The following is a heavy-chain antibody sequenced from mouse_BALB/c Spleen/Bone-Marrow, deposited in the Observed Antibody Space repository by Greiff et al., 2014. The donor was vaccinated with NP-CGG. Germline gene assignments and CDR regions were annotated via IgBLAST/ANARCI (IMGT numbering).Heavy chain of an antibody. Sequence: EVQLQQPGAALVKPKDTVKLSCTASGFNIKDTYMHWVKQRPEQGLEWIGRIDPANGNTKYDPKFQGKATIAADTSSNTAYLQLSSLTSEDTAVYYCASYVDGYYFDYWGQGTTLTVSS. CDR2: IDPANGNT. J-gene: IGHJ2*01. CDR1: GFNIKDTY. CDR3: ASYVDGYYFDY. V-gene: IGHV14-3*02.